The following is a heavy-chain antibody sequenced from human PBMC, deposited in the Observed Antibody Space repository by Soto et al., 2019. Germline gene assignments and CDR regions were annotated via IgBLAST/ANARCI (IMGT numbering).Heavy chain of an antibody. Sequence: GESLKISCKGPGYTFTDYWIGWVRQLPGKGLEWMGIIYPGDSDTRYSPSSQGHVTITVDKSTSTAYLQWNALKASDTAMYYCARHISNCRYYYYAMDVWGQGTTVTVSS. CDR1: GYTFTDYW. CDR2: IYPGDSDT. CDR3: ARHISNCRYYYYAMDV. J-gene: IGHJ6*02. V-gene: IGHV5-51*01. D-gene: IGHD4-4*01.